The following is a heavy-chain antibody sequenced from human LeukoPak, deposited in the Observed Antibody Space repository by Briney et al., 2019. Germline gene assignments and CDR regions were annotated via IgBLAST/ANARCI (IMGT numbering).Heavy chain of an antibody. CDR2: IKSKTDGGTT. CDR1: GFTFSSYA. V-gene: IGHV3-15*01. Sequence: GRSLRLSCAASGFTFSSYAMHWVRQAPGKGLEWVGRIKSKTDGGTTDYAAPVKGRFTISRDDSKNTLYLQMNSLKTEDTAVYYCTTAPVKGKDILTIFNMALDYWGQGTLVTVSS. D-gene: IGHD3-9*01. CDR3: TTAPVKGKDILTIFNMALDY. J-gene: IGHJ4*02.